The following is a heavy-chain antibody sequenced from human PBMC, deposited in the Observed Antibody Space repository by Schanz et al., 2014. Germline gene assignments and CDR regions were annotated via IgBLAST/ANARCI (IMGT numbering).Heavy chain of an antibody. V-gene: IGHV3-30*04. CDR2: IGGDASRT. CDR3: ARDKGGYYPFDY. J-gene: IGHJ4*02. CDR1: GFTFSNFA. D-gene: IGHD3-3*01. Sequence: QVQLVESGGGVVQPGRSLRLSCAASGFTFSNFAMHWVRQAPGKGLEWVSAIGGDASRTYYADSVKGRFTISRDNSKSTLYLQMNSLRADDTAVYYCARDKGGYYPFDYWGRGTLVTVSS.